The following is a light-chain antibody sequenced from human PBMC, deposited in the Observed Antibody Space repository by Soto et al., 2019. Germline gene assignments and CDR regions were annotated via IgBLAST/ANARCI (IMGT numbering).Light chain of an antibody. J-gene: IGKJ5*01. CDR1: QSVSSN. Sequence: EIVMTQSPATLSVSPGERATLSCRASQSVSSNLAWYQQKPGQAPRLLIYGASTRATGIPARFSGNGSGTEFTLTISSLQAEDFAVYFCQQYNSWPITFGQGTRLEIK. CDR2: GAS. V-gene: IGKV3-15*01. CDR3: QQYNSWPIT.